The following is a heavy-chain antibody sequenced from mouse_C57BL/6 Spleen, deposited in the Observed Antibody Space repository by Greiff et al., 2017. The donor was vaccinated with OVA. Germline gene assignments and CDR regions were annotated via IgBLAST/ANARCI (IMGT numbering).Heavy chain of an antibody. CDR1: GYTFTDYN. CDR2: INPNNGGT. V-gene: IGHV1-22*01. J-gene: IGHJ2*01. Sequence: EVQLQQSGPELVKPGASVKMSCKASGYTFTDYNMHWVKQSHGKSLEWIGYINPNNGGTSYNQKFKGKATLTVNKSSNTAYMELRSLTSEDSAVYYCAREPNEDYFDYWGQGTTLTVSS. CDR3: AREPNEDYFDY.